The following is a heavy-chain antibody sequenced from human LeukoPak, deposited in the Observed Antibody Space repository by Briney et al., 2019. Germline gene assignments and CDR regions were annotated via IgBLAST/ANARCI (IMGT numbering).Heavy chain of an antibody. CDR2: INTNTGNP. CDR3: ARADALGYCTNGVCPNWFDP. D-gene: IGHD2-8*01. CDR1: GYTFTSYA. J-gene: IGHJ5*02. Sequence: ASVKVSCKASGYTFTSYAMNWVRQAPGQGLEWMGWINTNTGNPTYAQGFTGRFVFSLDTSVSTAYLQISSLKAEDTAVYYCARADALGYCTNGVCPNWFDPWGQGTLVTVSS. V-gene: IGHV7-4-1*02.